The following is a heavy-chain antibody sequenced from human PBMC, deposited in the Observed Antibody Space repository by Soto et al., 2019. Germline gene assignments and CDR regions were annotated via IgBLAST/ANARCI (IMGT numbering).Heavy chain of an antibody. Sequence: QVQLQESGPGLVKPSETLSLTCTVSGASISDYFWSWIRQPAGKGLEWIGCVYSSGTTNYNPSLKSRLTMSVDTSENQFSLNLSSVTAADTAVYYCARGVALDYWGQGNLVTVSS. CDR1: GASISDYF. CDR2: VYSSGTT. CDR3: ARGVALDY. V-gene: IGHV4-4*07. J-gene: IGHJ4*02.